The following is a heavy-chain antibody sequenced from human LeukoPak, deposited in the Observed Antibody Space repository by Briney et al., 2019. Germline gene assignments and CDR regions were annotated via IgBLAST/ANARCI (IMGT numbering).Heavy chain of an antibody. CDR3: ARSSESYDSSGYYSYYFDN. CDR1: GGSISSYY. D-gene: IGHD3-22*01. V-gene: IGHV4-59*01. CDR2: IHYTGST. Sequence: SETLSLTCTVSGGSISSYYWSWIRQPPGRGLEWIGNIHYTGSTNYKSSLKSRVTISVDKSKNQFSLKLRSVTAADTAVYYCARSSESYDSSGYYSYYFDNWGQGTLVTVSS. J-gene: IGHJ4*02.